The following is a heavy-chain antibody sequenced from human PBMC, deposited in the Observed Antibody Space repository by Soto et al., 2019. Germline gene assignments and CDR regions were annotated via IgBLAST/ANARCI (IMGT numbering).Heavy chain of an antibody. CDR1: GFTFSSYA. CDR2: ISGSGGST. V-gene: IGHV3-23*01. CDR3: AIPHYYGSGSYPSWFDP. Sequence: PGGSLRLSCAASGFTFSSYAVSWVRQAPGKGLEWVSAISGSGGSTYYADSVKGRFTISRDNSSNTLYLQMNSLRAEDTAVYYCAIPHYYGSGSYPSWFDPWGQGTLVTVSS. J-gene: IGHJ5*02. D-gene: IGHD3-10*01.